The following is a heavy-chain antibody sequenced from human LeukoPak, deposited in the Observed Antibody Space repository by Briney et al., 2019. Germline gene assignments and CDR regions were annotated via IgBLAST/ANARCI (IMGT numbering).Heavy chain of an antibody. Sequence: SETLSLTCTVSGVSISSSNSYWGWIRQPPGKGLEWIGSIYYSGNTYYNASLKSQVSISIDTSKNRFSLKLTSVTAADTAVYYCARDRTGVAFDIWGQGTMVTVSS. CDR1: GVSISSSNSY. CDR3: ARDRTGVAFDI. V-gene: IGHV4-39*02. CDR2: IYYSGNT. J-gene: IGHJ3*02.